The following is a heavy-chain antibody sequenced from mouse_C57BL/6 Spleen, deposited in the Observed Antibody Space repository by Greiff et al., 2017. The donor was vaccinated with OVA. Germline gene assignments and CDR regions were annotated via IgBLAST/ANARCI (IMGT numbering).Heavy chain of an antibody. D-gene: IGHD2-3*01. V-gene: IGHV1-53*01. CDR2: INPRHGFA. CDR1: GYTFTSYW. J-gene: IGHJ4*01. CDR3: ARYDPYGMDH. Sequence: QVQLQQPGTEVVKPGASVKLSCQASGYTFTSYWMHWVKQRPGQGLEWIGNINPRHGFAQYNERFKSRATLTVDKSSSTAYMHLNSLTSEDPAVYYCARYDPYGMDHWGQGTSVTVTS.